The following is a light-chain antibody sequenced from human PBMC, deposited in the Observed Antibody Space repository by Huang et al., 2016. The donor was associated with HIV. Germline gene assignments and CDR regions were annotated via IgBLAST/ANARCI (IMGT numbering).Light chain of an antibody. CDR3: QQYGGSPYT. J-gene: IGKJ2*01. Sequence: EIVLKQSPGTLSLSPGERATLSCRASQSVARSYLAWYQQTPGQAPRLLIYGASSRATGIPDRFSGSGSGTDFTLTISRLEPEDFAVYYCQQYGGSPYTFGQGTKLEIK. CDR2: GAS. CDR1: QSVARSY. V-gene: IGKV3-20*01.